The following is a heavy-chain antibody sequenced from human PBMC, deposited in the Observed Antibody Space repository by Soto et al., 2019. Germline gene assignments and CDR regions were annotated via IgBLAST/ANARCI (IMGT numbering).Heavy chain of an antibody. CDR3: VKDTTYYDYIWGSYRFDAFDI. J-gene: IGHJ3*02. CDR2: ISGSGGST. V-gene: IGHV3-23*01. D-gene: IGHD3-16*02. Sequence: EVQLLESGGGLVQPGGSLRLSCAASGFTFSSYAMSWVRQAPGKGLEWVSAISGSGGSTYYADSVKGRFTISRDNSKNTLYLQMNSLRAEDTAVYYCVKDTTYYDYIWGSYRFDAFDIWGQGTMVTVSS. CDR1: GFTFSSYA.